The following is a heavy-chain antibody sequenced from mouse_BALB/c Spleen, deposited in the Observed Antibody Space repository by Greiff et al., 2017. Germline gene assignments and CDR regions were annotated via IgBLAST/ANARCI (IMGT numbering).Heavy chain of an antibody. CDR3: ARSFYYDYDGGAMGY. CDR2: ISDGGSYT. V-gene: IGHV5-4*02. J-gene: IGHJ4*01. D-gene: IGHD2-4*01. CDR1: GFTFSDYY. Sequence: EVQVVESGGGLVKPGGSLKLSCAASGFTFSDYYMYWVRQTPEKRLEWVATISDGGSYTYYPDSVKGRFTISRDNAKNNLYLQMSSLKSEDTAMYYCARSFYYDYDGGAMGYWGQGTSVTVSS.